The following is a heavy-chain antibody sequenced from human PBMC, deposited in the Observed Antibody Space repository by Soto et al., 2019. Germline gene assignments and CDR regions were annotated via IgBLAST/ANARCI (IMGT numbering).Heavy chain of an antibody. CDR1: GFTFSSFE. Sequence: QPRGALRLSCVGSGFTFSSFEMNWVRQTPGKGLEWLPHIGRSGETIYYADSVKGRFTISRDNAKSSLFLQMNGLRDEDTGIYYCARDSRGGAARRPTFYYWGRGTLVTVSS. CDR2: IGRSGETI. CDR3: ARDSRGGAARRPTFYY. V-gene: IGHV3-48*03. J-gene: IGHJ4*02. D-gene: IGHD6-6*01.